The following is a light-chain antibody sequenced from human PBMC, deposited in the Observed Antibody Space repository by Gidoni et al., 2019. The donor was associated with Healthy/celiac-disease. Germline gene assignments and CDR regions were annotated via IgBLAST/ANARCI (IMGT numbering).Light chain of an antibody. J-gene: IGKJ4*01. CDR1: QSVSSN. CDR2: GAP. V-gene: IGKV3-15*01. Sequence: EIVMTPSPATLSVSPGERATLSCRASQSVSSNLAWYQQKPGQAPRLLIYGAPTRATGIPARFSGSGSGTEFTLTISSLQSEDFAVYYCQQYNNWPPLTFGGGTKVEIK. CDR3: QQYNNWPPLT.